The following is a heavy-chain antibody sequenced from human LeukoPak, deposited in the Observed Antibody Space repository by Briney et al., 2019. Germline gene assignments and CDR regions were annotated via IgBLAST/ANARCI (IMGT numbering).Heavy chain of an antibody. J-gene: IGHJ4*02. V-gene: IGHV3-21*01. CDR3: AKDGGVTIFGVVIGYFDY. CDR1: GFTFSSYS. Sequence: PGESLRLSCAASGFTFSSYSMNWVRQAPGKGLEWVSSISSSSSYIYYADSVKGRFTISRDNAKNSLYLQMNSLRAEDTAVYYCAKDGGVTIFGVVIGYFDYWGQGTLVTVSS. CDR2: ISSSSSYI. D-gene: IGHD3-3*01.